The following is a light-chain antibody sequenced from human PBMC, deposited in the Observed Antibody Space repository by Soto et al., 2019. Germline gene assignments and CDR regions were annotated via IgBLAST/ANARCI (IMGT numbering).Light chain of an antibody. CDR2: GAS. CDR3: QQGHNWPLT. J-gene: IGKJ2*01. CDR1: QSINSE. V-gene: IGKV3-15*01. Sequence: EIVMTQSPATLSLSPGERAALSCRASQSINSELAWYQQKPGHPPRLLIYGASTRATGVPARLTGSESGSEVTLTISGLQSEDFAVYYCQQGHNWPLTFGQGTRLEI.